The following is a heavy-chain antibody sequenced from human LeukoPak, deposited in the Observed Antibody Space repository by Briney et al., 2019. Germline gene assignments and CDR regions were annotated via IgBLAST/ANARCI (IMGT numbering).Heavy chain of an antibody. CDR2: IYYSGST. J-gene: IGHJ3*02. D-gene: IGHD4-23*01. CDR3: ARPLRHYAGNSVAFDI. Sequence: PSETLSLTCTVSGGSISSSSYYWRWIRQPPGKGLERIGSIYYSGSTYYNPSLKSRVTISVDTSKNQFSLKLSSVTAAETAVYYCARPLRHYAGNSVAFDISGQETMVIVSS. V-gene: IGHV4-39*01. CDR1: GGSISSSSYY.